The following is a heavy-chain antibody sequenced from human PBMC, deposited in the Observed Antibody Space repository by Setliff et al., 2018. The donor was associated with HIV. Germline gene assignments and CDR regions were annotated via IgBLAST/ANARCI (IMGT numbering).Heavy chain of an antibody. Sequence: GASVKVSCKASGYTFTDYYIHWVRQAPGQGLEWMGWINTNTGNPTYAQGFTGRFVFSLDTSVSTAYLQISSLKAEDTAVYYCARMATVYYYYMDVWGKGTTVTVS. D-gene: IGHD4-4*01. CDR2: INTNTGNP. J-gene: IGHJ6*03. V-gene: IGHV7-4-1*02. CDR1: GYTFTDYY. CDR3: ARMATVYYYYMDV.